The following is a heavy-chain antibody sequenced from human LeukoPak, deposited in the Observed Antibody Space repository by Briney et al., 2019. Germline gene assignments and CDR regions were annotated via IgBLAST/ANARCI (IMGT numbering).Heavy chain of an antibody. J-gene: IGHJ6*02. Sequence: ASVKVSCKASGYTFTSYGISWVRQAPGQGLEWMGWINPNSGGTNYAQKFQGWVTMTRDTSISTAYMELSRLRSDDTAVYYCAREAIGSSSYYYYYGMDVWGQGTTVTVSS. D-gene: IGHD6-13*01. CDR2: INPNSGGT. V-gene: IGHV1-2*04. CDR1: GYTFTSYG. CDR3: AREAIGSSSYYYYYGMDV.